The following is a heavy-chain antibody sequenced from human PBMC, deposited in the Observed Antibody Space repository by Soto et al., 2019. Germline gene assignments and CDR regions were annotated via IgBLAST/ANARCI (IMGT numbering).Heavy chain of an antibody. V-gene: IGHV4-31*03. Sequence: SETLSLTCTVSGGSISRGGYYWSLIRQHPGKGLEWIGYIYYSGSTYYNPSLKSRVTISVDTSKNQFSLKLSSVTAADTAVYYCAAGSRHMKRYFDYWGQGTLVTVSS. CDR3: AAGSRHMKRYFDY. CDR1: GGSISRGGYY. J-gene: IGHJ4*02. CDR2: IYYSGST. D-gene: IGHD2-21*01.